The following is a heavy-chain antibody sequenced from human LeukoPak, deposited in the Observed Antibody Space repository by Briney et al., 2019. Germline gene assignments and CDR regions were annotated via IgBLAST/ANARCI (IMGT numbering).Heavy chain of an antibody. Sequence: GGSLRLSCAGFGFTFSTYSMNWVRQAPGEGLQWVSAISSTSSYIYYADSVKGRFTISRDNTKNTLYLQMNSLGAEDTALYYCARADYGNHYYFEYWGQGTLVTVSS. CDR1: GFTFSTYS. J-gene: IGHJ4*02. D-gene: IGHD4-17*01. CDR2: ISSTSSYI. V-gene: IGHV3-21*01. CDR3: ARADYGNHYYFEY.